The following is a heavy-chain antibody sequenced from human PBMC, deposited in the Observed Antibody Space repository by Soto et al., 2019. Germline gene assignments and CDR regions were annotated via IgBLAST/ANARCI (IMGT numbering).Heavy chain of an antibody. J-gene: IGHJ5*01. V-gene: IGHV4-39*01. CDR2: INYSGTT. CDR3: ARHSDRGPAIHGFDC. Sequence: SETLSLTCTVSGGSISSGSHLWGWVRQPPGKGLEWIGSINYSGTTYYHPSLKSQVTISVDTSKNQFSLKLTSVTAADTAVYYCARHSDRGPAIHGFDCWGQGTLVTVSS. CDR1: GGSISSGSHL. D-gene: IGHD2-2*01.